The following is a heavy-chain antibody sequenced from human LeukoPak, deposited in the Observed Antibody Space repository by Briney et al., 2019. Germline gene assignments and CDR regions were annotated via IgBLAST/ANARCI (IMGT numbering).Heavy chain of an antibody. Sequence: PGGPLRLSYAASGFTFSIYWMSWVRQAPGKGLEWVSVIYSGGNTYYADSVKGRFTISRDNSNNTLYLQMNSLRAEDTAVYYCARGHHSESDKADYWGQGTLVTVSS. CDR2: IYSGGNT. CDR1: GFTFSIYW. D-gene: IGHD3-10*01. CDR3: ARGHHSESDKADY. J-gene: IGHJ4*02. V-gene: IGHV3-53*01.